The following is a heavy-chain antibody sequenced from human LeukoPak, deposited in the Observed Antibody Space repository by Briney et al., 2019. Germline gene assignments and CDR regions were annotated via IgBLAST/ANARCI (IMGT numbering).Heavy chain of an antibody. CDR3: ARDMHYYDSSGYYRYYYYGMDV. V-gene: IGHV4-4*07. Sequence: SETLSLTCTVSGGSISSYYWSWLRQPAGKGLEWIGRIYTSGSTNYNPSLKSRVTMSVDTSKNQFSLKLSSVTAADTAVYYCARDMHYYDSSGYYRYYYYGMDVWGQGTTVTVSS. CDR1: GGSISSYY. D-gene: IGHD3-22*01. J-gene: IGHJ6*02. CDR2: IYTSGST.